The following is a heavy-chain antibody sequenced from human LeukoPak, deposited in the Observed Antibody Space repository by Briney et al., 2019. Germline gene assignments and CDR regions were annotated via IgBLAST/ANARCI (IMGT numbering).Heavy chain of an antibody. J-gene: IGHJ4*02. CDR2: IISSSNTI. CDR1: GFTFSSYA. CDR3: ATSGYSSNWYIFDY. V-gene: IGHV3-48*01. D-gene: IGHD6-13*01. Sequence: GGSLRLSCAASGFTFSSYAMNWVRQAPGKGLEWVSYIISSSNTIYYADSVKGRFTISRDSAKNSLYLQMNSLRAEDTAVYYCATSGYSSNWYIFDYWGQGTLVAVTS.